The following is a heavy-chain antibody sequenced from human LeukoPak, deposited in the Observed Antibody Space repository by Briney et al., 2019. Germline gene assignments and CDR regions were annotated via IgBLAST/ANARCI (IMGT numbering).Heavy chain of an antibody. V-gene: IGHV3-53*01. CDR3: ARFPVVGATTLYYFDY. Sequence: GRSLRLSCAASGFTVSSNYMSWVRQAPGKGLEWVSVIYSGGSTYYADSVKGRFTISRDNSKNTLYLQMNSLRAEDTAVYYCARFPVVGATTLYYFDYWGQGTLVTVSS. D-gene: IGHD1-26*01. J-gene: IGHJ4*02. CDR2: IYSGGST. CDR1: GFTVSSNY.